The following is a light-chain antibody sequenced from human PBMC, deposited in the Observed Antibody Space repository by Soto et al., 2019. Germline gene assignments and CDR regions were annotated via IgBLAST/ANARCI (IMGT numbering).Light chain of an antibody. Sequence: EIVLTQSPGTLSLSPGERAILSCRASQSVSSSFLAWYQQKPGQAPRLLIYSSSNRASGIPDRFSGSGSGTDFTLTIRRLEPGDFAVYYWQQYGRSPLTFGGGTKVEIK. CDR2: SSS. J-gene: IGKJ4*01. V-gene: IGKV3-20*01. CDR3: QQYGRSPLT. CDR1: QSVSSSF.